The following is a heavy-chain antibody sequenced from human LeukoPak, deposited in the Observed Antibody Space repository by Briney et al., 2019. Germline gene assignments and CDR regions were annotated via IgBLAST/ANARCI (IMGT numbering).Heavy chain of an antibody. J-gene: IGHJ6*02. V-gene: IGHV3-7*01. D-gene: IGHD3-10*01. Sequence: GGSLRLSWAASGFTPGSFWMSWVRQPAGGGRGWVANIKQEGSEDYYVDSVKGRFTISRDNAKYSLYLQMNSLRAEDTAVYYCARDLLYYYGSGTFLLDITTGMDVWGQGTTVTVSS. CDR3: ARDLLYYYGSGTFLLDITTGMDV. CDR1: GFTPGSFW. CDR2: IKQEGSED.